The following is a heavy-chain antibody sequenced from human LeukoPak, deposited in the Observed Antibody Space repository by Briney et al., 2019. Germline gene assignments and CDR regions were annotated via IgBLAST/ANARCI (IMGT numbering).Heavy chain of an antibody. J-gene: IGHJ6*03. CDR2: ISGRRDST. CDR3: AKDPNFYYCMDV. CDR1: GFTFSSYA. V-gene: IGHV3-23*01. Sequence: GGSLRLSCAASGFTFSSYAMSWVRQAPGKGPEWVSTISGRRDSTSYADSVKGRFTISRDNSKNTLYLQMNSLRAEDTAVYYCAKDPNFYYCMDVWGKGTTVTISS.